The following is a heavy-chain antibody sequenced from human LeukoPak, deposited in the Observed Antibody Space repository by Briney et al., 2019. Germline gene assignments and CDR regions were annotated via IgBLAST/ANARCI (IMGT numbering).Heavy chain of an antibody. D-gene: IGHD1-1*01. CDR2: HYHTGRI. CDR3: ARDGSDNWGLFDN. CDR1: GGSISGTSYC. Sequence: SETLSLTCSVSGGSISGTSYCWGWIRQPPGKGPEWIGSHYHTGRIYHNPSLNSRVTISVDTYKNQFSLKLSSVTDADTAVYYCARDGSDNWGLFDNWGRGTLVTVSS. V-gene: IGHV4-39*07. J-gene: IGHJ4*02.